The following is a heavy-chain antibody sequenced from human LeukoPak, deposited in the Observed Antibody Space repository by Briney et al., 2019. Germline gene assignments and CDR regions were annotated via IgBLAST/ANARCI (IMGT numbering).Heavy chain of an antibody. Sequence: SETLSLTCAVSGGSISSGGYSWSWIRQPPGKGLEWIGYIYYSGSTYYNPSLKSRVTISVDTSKNQFSLKLSSVTAADTAVYYCAGGQRGYYYDRSGYSRWVLDYWGQGTLVTVSS. V-gene: IGHV4-30-4*07. J-gene: IGHJ4*02. CDR1: GGSISSGGYS. CDR3: AGGQRGYYYDRSGYSRWVLDY. CDR2: IYYSGST. D-gene: IGHD3-22*01.